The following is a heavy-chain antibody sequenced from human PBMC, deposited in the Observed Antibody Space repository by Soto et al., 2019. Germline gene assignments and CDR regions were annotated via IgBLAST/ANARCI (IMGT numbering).Heavy chain of an antibody. CDR1: GFTFSSYA. J-gene: IGHJ4*01. Sequence: EVQLLESGGGLVQPGGSLRLSCAASGFTFSSYAMSWVRQAPGKGLEWVSAISGSGGSTYYADSVKGRFTIARDNSKNPLYLLMNSLRAKATALYYCARSGRDYTRSSSFDYWGHRTLVTVAA. D-gene: IGHD3-10*01. CDR3: ARSGRDYTRSSSFDY. CDR2: ISGSGGST. V-gene: IGHV3-23*01.